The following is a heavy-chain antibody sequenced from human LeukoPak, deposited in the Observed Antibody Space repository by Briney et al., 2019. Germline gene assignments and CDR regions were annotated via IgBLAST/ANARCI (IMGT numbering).Heavy chain of an antibody. CDR1: GFTFSSYA. V-gene: IGHV3-23*01. J-gene: IGHJ4*02. CDR2: ISGSGGSA. D-gene: IGHD4-17*01. Sequence: GGSLRLSCAASGFTFSSYAMSWVRQAPGKGLEWVSAISGSGGSAYYADSVKGRFTISRDNSKNTLYLQMNSLRAEDTAVYYCAEETLYGDYFDYWGQGTLVTVSS. CDR3: AEETLYGDYFDY.